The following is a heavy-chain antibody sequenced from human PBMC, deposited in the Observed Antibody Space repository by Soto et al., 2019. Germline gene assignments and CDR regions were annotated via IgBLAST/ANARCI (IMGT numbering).Heavy chain of an antibody. CDR3: AVRSRFRSGHSHAFDI. Sequence: GGSLRLSCAASGFTFLIYWMYWVRQAPGKGLEWVSRINSNGSSTNYADSVKGRFTISRDNAKNTLYLQMNSLRAEDTAVYYCAVRSRFRSGHSHAFDIWGQGTMVTVSS. CDR2: INSNGSST. CDR1: GFTFLIYW. D-gene: IGHD2-2*01. V-gene: IGHV3-74*01. J-gene: IGHJ3*02.